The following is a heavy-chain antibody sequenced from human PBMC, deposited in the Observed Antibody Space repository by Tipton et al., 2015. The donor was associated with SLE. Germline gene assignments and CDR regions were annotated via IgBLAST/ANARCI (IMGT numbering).Heavy chain of an antibody. J-gene: IGHJ3*02. V-gene: IGHV4-39*07. CDR1: GDSFRRSTYS. D-gene: IGHD3-22*01. Sequence: TLSLTCSVSGDSFRRSTYSYGWIRQPPGKGLEWIGTIFYSGNTDYNPSLKSRVTMSVDTSKSQFSLKLSSVTAADTAFYYCARGYFDSSGYSNPFDIWGQGTMVTVSS. CDR2: IFYSGNT. CDR3: ARGYFDSSGYSNPFDI.